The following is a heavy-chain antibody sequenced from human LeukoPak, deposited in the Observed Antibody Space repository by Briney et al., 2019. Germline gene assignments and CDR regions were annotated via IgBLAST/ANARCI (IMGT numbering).Heavy chain of an antibody. Sequence: PGRSLRLSCAASGFTFSSYVMHWVRQAPGKGLEWVAIISYDGSNEYYADSVKGRFTISRDNSKNTLYLQMNSLRAADTAVYYCARGFPPRIYYDSSGYYSYYFDYWGQGTLVTVSS. CDR1: GFTFSSYV. J-gene: IGHJ4*02. CDR2: ISYDGSNE. CDR3: ARGFPPRIYYDSSGYYSYYFDY. V-gene: IGHV3-30*04. D-gene: IGHD3-22*01.